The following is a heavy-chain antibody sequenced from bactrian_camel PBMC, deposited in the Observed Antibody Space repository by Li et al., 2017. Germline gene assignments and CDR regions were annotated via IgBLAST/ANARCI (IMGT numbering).Heavy chain of an antibody. Sequence: VQLVESGGGLVQPWGSLKLSCLASGFNFSSYHMTWVRQAPGKGLEWVSRINFGGGLTYYAPSVKGRFTISRDNAKNTLYLQMNSLKPEDTATYFCAADAHPFKFRRCKLETGDFRIWGQGTQVTVS. J-gene: IGHJ4*01. CDR3: AADAHPFKFRRCKLETGDFRI. V-gene: IGHV3S40*01. CDR2: INFGGGLT. D-gene: IGHD7*01. CDR1: GFNFSSYH.